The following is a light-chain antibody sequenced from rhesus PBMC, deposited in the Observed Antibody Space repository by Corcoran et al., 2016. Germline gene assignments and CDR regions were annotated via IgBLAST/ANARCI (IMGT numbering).Light chain of an antibody. Sequence: DIQMTQSPSSLSESVGDRVTITCRESENGNNYLNWYQQKPGKAPKLLIYKAPPLQRGVPSRFSGRGIGKDYTFTISSLLPEDVATYYCQHGYGTPFTFGPGTKLDIK. CDR2: KAP. J-gene: IGKJ3*01. CDR1: ENGNNY. V-gene: IGKV1-74*01. CDR3: QHGYGTPFT.